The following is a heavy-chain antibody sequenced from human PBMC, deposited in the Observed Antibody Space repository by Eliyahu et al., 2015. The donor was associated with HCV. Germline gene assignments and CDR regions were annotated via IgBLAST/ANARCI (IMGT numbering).Heavy chain of an antibody. D-gene: IGHD6-13*01. CDR3: ARVGIGSSWDNYYYYGMDV. V-gene: IGHV1-8*01. CDR2: MNPNSGNT. Sequence: QVQLVQSGAEVKKPGASVKVSCKASGYXFTSYDINWVRQATGQGLEWMGWMNPNSGNTGYAQKFQGRVTMTRNTSISTAYMELSSLRSEDTAVYYCARVGIGSSWDNYYYYGMDVWGQGTTVTVSS. J-gene: IGHJ6*02. CDR1: GYXFTSYD.